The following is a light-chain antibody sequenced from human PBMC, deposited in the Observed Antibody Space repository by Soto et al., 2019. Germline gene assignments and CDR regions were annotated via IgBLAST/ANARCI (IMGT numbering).Light chain of an antibody. CDR1: ISNIGSNP. CDR3: AAWDDRLSAYV. Sequence: SVLTQPRSACGTTGQRVTISCYRGISNIGSNPVYWHQHLPGTAPKLLVYRNNQRPSGVPDRFSDSKSGTSAFLAISGLRSEDEADYYCAAWDDRLSAYVFGTGTKVTVL. CDR2: RNN. V-gene: IGLV1-47*01. J-gene: IGLJ1*01.